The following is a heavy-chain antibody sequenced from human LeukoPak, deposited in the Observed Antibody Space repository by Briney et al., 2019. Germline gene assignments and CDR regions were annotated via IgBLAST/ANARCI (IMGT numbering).Heavy chain of an antibody. CDR2: IKTSTTSI. CDR1: GFTFSTFD. CDR3: ARGLWLSRAFDI. V-gene: IGHV3-48*01. J-gene: IGHJ3*02. Sequence: GGSLRLSCAASGFTFSTFDMNWVRQAPGKGREWISYIKTSTTSIYYADSVKGRFTISRDNAKNSLYSQMNSLRAEDTAVYYCARGLWLSRAFDIWGQGTMVTVSS. D-gene: IGHD5-18*01.